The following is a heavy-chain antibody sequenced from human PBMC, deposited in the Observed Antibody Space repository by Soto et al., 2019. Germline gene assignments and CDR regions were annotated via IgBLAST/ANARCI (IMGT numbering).Heavy chain of an antibody. CDR1: GFTFSSYA. J-gene: IGHJ4*02. CDR2: ISGSGGST. CDR3: AKSSSNRYSGSYYCY. D-gene: IGHD1-26*01. Sequence: EVQLLESGGGLVQPGGSLRLSCAASGFTFSSYAMSWVRQAPGKGLEWVSAISGSGGSTYYADSVKGRFTISRDNSKNPLYLQMNSLRAEDTAVYYCAKSSSNRYSGSYYCYWGQGTLVTVSS. V-gene: IGHV3-23*01.